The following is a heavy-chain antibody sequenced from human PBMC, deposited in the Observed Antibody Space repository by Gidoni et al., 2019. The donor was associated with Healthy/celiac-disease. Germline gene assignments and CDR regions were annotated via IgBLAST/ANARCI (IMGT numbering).Heavy chain of an antibody. V-gene: IGHV1-2*04. Sequence: QVQLVPSGAAVKKPGASVTVSCKAHGSPFTAYCMHWVRQAPGQGLEWMGWINPTSGGTNYAQKCQGWVTMTRDTSISTAYMELSRLRSDDTAEYYCARGSMTTVTTREGGYYYGMDVWGQGTTVTVSS. D-gene: IGHD4-4*01. CDR2: INPTSGGT. J-gene: IGHJ6*02. CDR1: GSPFTAYC. CDR3: ARGSMTTVTTREGGYYYGMDV.